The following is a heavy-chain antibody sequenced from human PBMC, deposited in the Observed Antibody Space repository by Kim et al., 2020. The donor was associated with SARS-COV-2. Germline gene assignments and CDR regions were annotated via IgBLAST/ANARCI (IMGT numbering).Heavy chain of an antibody. D-gene: IGHD3-3*01. Sequence: AQKFQGRVTITVDKSTSTAYMELSSLRSEDTAVYYCARDPYFWSGYYFDYWGQGTLVTVSS. V-gene: IGHV1-69*04. CDR3: ARDPYFWSGYYFDY. J-gene: IGHJ4*02.